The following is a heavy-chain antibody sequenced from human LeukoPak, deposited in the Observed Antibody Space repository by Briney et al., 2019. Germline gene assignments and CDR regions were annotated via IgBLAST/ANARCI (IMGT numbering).Heavy chain of an antibody. V-gene: IGHV1-46*02. CDR1: GYNLYTYH. Sequence: ASVRVSCKASGYNLYTYHMHWVRQAPGQGLEWMGIITSTGTTTICAQKFQGRVTMTRDTSTSTVYMDLSSLRSDDTAVYYCATEYVRTHYFDWWGQGTLVTVSS. D-gene: IGHD3-16*01. CDR3: ATEYVRTHYFDW. CDR2: ITSTGTTT. J-gene: IGHJ4*02.